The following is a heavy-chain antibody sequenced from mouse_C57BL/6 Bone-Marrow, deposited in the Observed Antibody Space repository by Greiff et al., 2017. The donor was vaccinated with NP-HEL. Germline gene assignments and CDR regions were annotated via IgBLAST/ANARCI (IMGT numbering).Heavy chain of an antibody. CDR1: GYTFTEYT. D-gene: IGHD2-10*02. J-gene: IGHJ2*01. Sequence: VQLQESGAELVKPGASVKLSCKASGYTFTEYTIHWVKQRSGQGLEWIGWFYPGSGSIKYIEKFKDKATLAADKSSSTVYMELSRLTSEDAAVYFCARHARYGNYLDYWGQGTTLTVSS. CDR2: FYPGSGSI. CDR3: ARHARYGNYLDY. V-gene: IGHV1-62-2*01.